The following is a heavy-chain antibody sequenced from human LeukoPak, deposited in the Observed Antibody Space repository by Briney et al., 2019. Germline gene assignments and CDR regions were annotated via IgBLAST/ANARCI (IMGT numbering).Heavy chain of an antibody. J-gene: IGHJ4*02. CDR2: ISYDGSNK. CDR3: AKDREMATTGPLVG. V-gene: IGHV3-30*18. D-gene: IGHD5-24*01. CDR1: GFTFSSYG. Sequence: TGGSLRLSCAASGFTFSSYGMHWVRQAPGKGLEWVAVISYDGSNKYYAGSVKGRFTISRDNSKNTLYLQMNSLRAEDTAVYYCAKDREMATTGPLVGWGQGTLVTVSS.